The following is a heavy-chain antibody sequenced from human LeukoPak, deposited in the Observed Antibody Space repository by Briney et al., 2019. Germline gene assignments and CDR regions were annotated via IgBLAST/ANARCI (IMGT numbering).Heavy chain of an antibody. CDR3: TRVQGSSTS. CDR2: IRSKAYGGTT. V-gene: IGHV3-49*04. J-gene: IGHJ4*02. D-gene: IGHD2-2*01. Sequence: GGSLRLSCTASGFTFGDYAMSWVRQAPGKGLEWVGFIRSKAYGGTTEYAASVKGRFTISRDDSKSIAYLQMNNLKTEDTAVHYCTRVQGSSTSWGQGTLVTVSS. CDR1: GFTFGDYA.